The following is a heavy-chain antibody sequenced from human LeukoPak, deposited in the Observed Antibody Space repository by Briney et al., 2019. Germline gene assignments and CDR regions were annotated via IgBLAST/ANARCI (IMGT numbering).Heavy chain of an antibody. CDR1: GFTFSDYY. CDR3: AKDLRGVRGVFDY. J-gene: IGHJ4*02. D-gene: IGHD3-10*01. CDR2: ISSSGSTI. V-gene: IGHV3-11*01. Sequence: GGSLRLSCAASGFTFSDYYMSWIRQAPGKGLEWVSYISSSGSTIYYADSVKGRFTISRDNSKNTLYLQMNSLRAEDTAVYYCAKDLRGVRGVFDYWGQGTLVTVSS.